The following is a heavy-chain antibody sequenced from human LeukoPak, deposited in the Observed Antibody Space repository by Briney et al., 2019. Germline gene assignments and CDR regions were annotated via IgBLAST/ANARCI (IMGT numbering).Heavy chain of an antibody. J-gene: IGHJ4*02. D-gene: IGHD3-10*01. CDR1: GYTFTGYY. CDR3: ARDRVTMLRGVMRKVGPDY. V-gene: IGHV1-2*02. CDR2: INPNSGVT. Sequence: ASVKVSCKATGYTFTGYYIHWVRQAPGQGLDYMGWINPNSGVTDYAQKFQGRVTMTRDTSISTAYMELRRLRSDDTAVYYCARDRVTMLRGVMRKVGPDYWGQGTLVTVSS.